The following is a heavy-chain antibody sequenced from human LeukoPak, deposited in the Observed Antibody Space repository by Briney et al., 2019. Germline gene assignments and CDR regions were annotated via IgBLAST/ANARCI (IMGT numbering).Heavy chain of an antibody. J-gene: IGHJ4*02. CDR1: GFTFSSYS. Sequence: GGSLRLSCAASGFTFSSYSMNWVRQAPGKGLEWVSSISSSSSYIYYADSVKGRFTISRDNAKNSLYLQMNSLRAEDTAVYYCARDIWGIAEVKVDYWGQGTLVTVSS. D-gene: IGHD6-13*01. CDR3: ARDIWGIAEVKVDY. CDR2: ISSSSSYI. V-gene: IGHV3-21*04.